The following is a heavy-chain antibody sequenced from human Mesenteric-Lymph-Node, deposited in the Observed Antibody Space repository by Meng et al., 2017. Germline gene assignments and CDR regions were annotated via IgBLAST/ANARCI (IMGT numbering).Heavy chain of an antibody. CDR1: GFTFSSYW. CDR2: INNDGSST. V-gene: IGHV3-74*01. D-gene: IGHD3-10*01. Sequence: GGSLRLSCAASGFTFSSYWMHWVRQAPGKGLVWVSRINNDGSSTSYADSVKGRFTISRDNAKNTLYLQMNSLRAEDTGVYYCAGNLFGDYAYWGQGTLVTVSS. J-gene: IGHJ4*02. CDR3: AGNLFGDYAY.